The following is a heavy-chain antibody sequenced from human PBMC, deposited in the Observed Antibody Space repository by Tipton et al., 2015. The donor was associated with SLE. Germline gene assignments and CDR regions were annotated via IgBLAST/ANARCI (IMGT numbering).Heavy chain of an antibody. Sequence: TLSLTCTVSGGSISSSSYYWGWIRQPPGKGLEWIGSIYYSGSTYYNPSPKSRVTISVDTSKNQFSLKLSSVTAADTAVYYCARDSRELHDAFDIWGQGTMVTVSS. V-gene: IGHV4-39*07. D-gene: IGHD1-26*01. CDR2: IYYSGST. CDR1: GGSISSSSYY. CDR3: ARDSRELHDAFDI. J-gene: IGHJ3*02.